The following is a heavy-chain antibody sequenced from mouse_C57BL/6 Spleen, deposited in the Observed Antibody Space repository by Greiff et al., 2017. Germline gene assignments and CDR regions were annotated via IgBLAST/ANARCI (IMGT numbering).Heavy chain of an antibody. J-gene: IGHJ2*01. CDR2: IYPGSGNT. V-gene: IGHV1-76*01. CDR1: GYTFTDYY. CDR3: ARSPPSYYFDY. Sequence: VQLQQSGAELVRPGASVKLSCKASGYTFTDYYINWVKQRPGQGLEWIARIYPGSGNTYYNEKFKGKATLTAEKSSSTAYMQLSSLTSEDSAVYFCARSPPSYYFDYWGQGTTLTVSS.